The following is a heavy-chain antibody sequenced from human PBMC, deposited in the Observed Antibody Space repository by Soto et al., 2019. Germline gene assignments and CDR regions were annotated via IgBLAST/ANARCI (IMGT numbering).Heavy chain of an antibody. D-gene: IGHD4-17*01. J-gene: IGHJ4*02. CDR3: ANQGDYGDYDDGGDY. CDR2: ISYDGSNK. Sequence: QVQLVESGGGVVQPGRSLRLSCAASGFTFSSYGMHWVRQAPGKGLEWVAVISYDGSNKYYADSVKGRFTISRDNSKNTLYLQMDSVRAEDTAVYYGANQGDYGDYDDGGDYWGQGTLVTVSS. V-gene: IGHV3-30*18. CDR1: GFTFSSYG.